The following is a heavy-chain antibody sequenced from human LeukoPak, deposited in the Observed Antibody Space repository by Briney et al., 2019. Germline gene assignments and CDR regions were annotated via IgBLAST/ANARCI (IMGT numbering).Heavy chain of an antibody. CDR3: AKGNYYFDSSGYFHFDY. CDR2: ISVSGGST. D-gene: IGHD3-22*01. Sequence: GGSLRLSCAASGFTFSNYAMSCVRQAPGKGLEWVSTISVSGGSTYYADSVKGRFTISRDNSKNTLYLQMNSLRAEDTAVYYCAKGNYYFDSSGYFHFDYWGQGTLVTVSS. CDR1: GFTFSNYA. V-gene: IGHV3-23*01. J-gene: IGHJ4*02.